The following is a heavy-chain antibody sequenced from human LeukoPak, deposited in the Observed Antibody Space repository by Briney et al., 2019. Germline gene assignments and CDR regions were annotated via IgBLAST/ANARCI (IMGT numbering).Heavy chain of an antibody. D-gene: IGHD3-22*01. CDR1: GCTFSSYA. J-gene: IGHJ4*02. CDR2: IIPIFGTA. V-gene: IGHV1-69*05. Sequence: SVKVSCKASGCTFSSYAISWVRQAPGQGLEWMGGIIPIFGTANYAQKFQGRVTITTDESTSTAYMELSSLRSEDTAVYYCASQPYYYDSSGYSRAEDYWGQGTLVTVSS. CDR3: ASQPYYYDSSGYSRAEDY.